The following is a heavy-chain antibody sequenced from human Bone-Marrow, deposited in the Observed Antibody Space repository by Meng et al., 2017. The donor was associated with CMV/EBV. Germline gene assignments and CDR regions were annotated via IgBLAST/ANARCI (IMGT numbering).Heavy chain of an antibody. CDR1: GFTFSSYS. Sequence: GESLKISCAASGFTFSSYSMNWVRQAPGKGLEWVSSIRSSSSYIYYADSVKGRFTISRDNAKNSLYLQMNSLRAEDTAVYYCARDCSSTSCYTDWGQGTLVTVSS. J-gene: IGHJ4*02. CDR3: ARDCSSTSCYTD. D-gene: IGHD2-2*02. V-gene: IGHV3-21*01. CDR2: IRSSSSYI.